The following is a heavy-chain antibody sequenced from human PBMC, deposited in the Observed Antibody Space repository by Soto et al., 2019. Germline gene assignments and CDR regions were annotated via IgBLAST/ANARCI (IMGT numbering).Heavy chain of an antibody. CDR1: GGSFSGYY. CDR2: INHSGST. Sequence: SETLSLTCAVYGGSFSGYYWSWIRQPPGKGLEWIGEINHSGSTNYNPSLKSRVTISVDTSKNQFSLKLSSVTAADTAVYYCARGQFGYGGNSDYYYYGMDVWGQGTTVT. J-gene: IGHJ6*02. D-gene: IGHD4-17*01. V-gene: IGHV4-34*01. CDR3: ARGQFGYGGNSDYYYYGMDV.